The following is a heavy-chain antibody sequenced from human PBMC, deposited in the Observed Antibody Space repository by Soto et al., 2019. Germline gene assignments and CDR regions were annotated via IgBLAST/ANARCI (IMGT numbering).Heavy chain of an antibody. Sequence: SETLSLTCTVSGGSISSYYWSWIRQPPGKGLEWIGYIYYSGSTNYNPSLKSRVTISVDTSKNQFSLKLSSVTAADTAVYYCARAEYQLLFAWFDPWGQGTLVTVSS. CDR2: IYYSGST. J-gene: IGHJ5*02. CDR3: ARAEYQLLFAWFDP. V-gene: IGHV4-59*08. CDR1: GGSISSYY. D-gene: IGHD2-2*01.